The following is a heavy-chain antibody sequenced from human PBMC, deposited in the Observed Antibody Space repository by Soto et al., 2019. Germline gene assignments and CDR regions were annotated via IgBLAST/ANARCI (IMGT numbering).Heavy chain of an antibody. CDR2: INAGNGNT. V-gene: IGHV1-3*01. J-gene: IGHJ6*03. Sequence: GASVKVSCKASGYTFTSYAMHWVRQAPGQRLEWMGWINAGNGNTKYSQKFQGRVTITRDTSVSTAYMELSSLRSEDTAVCYCARGAIVVVPAAIAYYYYYMDGWGKGTSVPVAS. D-gene: IGHD2-2*02. CDR1: GYTFTSYA. CDR3: ARGAIVVVPAAIAYYYYYMDG.